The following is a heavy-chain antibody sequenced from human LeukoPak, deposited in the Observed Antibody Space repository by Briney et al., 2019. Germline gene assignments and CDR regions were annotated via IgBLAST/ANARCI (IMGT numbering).Heavy chain of an antibody. D-gene: IGHD3-10*01. CDR3: ARGNYYGSYYYYMDV. CDR1: GYTFTGYY. V-gene: IGHV1-46*01. Sequence: GASVKVSCKASGYTFTGYYMHWVRQAPGQGLEWMGIINPSGGSTSYAQKFQGRVTMTGDTSTSTVYMELSSLRSEDTAVYCCARGNYYGSYYYYMDVWGKGTTVTVSS. J-gene: IGHJ6*03. CDR2: INPSGGST.